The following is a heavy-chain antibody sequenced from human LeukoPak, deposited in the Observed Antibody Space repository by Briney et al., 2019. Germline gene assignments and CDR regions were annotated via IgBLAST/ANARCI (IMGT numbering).Heavy chain of an antibody. CDR1: RGTFSSYD. D-gene: IGHD2-2*01. J-gene: IGHJ4*02. V-gene: IGHV1-69*06. Sequence: SVKVSCKASRGTFSSYDISWVRQAPGRGLEWMGGIMPMFGKANYAQKFQGRVTTTADKATSTAYMELSSLRSEDTAVYYCAGGRTDIVVVPATLRNYYFDYWGQGTLVTVSS. CDR3: AGGRTDIVVVPATLRNYYFDY. CDR2: IMPMFGKA.